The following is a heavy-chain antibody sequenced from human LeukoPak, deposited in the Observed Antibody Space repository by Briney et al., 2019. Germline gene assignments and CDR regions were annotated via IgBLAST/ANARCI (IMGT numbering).Heavy chain of an antibody. Sequence: GGSLRLSCAASGFTFSSYSMNWVRQAPGKGLEWVSSISSSSSYIHSADSVRGRFTISRDNAKNSLFLQMNSLRAEDTAVDYCASDEWGDAFDIWGQGTMVTVFS. CDR1: GFTFSSYS. J-gene: IGHJ3*02. CDR2: ISSSSSYI. V-gene: IGHV3-21*01. CDR3: ASDEWGDAFDI. D-gene: IGHD1-26*01.